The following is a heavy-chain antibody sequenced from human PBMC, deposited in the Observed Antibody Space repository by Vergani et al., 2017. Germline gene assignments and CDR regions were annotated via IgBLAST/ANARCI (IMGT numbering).Heavy chain of an antibody. Sequence: EVQLVESGGGLVQPGRSLRLSCAASGFTFDDYAMHWVRQAPGKGLEWVSGISCNSGSIGYADSVKGRFTISRDNAKNSLYLQMNSLRAEDTALYYCAKAVGWELPIYFDYWGQGTLVTVSS. CDR1: GFTFDDYA. CDR2: ISCNSGSI. D-gene: IGHD1-26*01. V-gene: IGHV3-9*01. J-gene: IGHJ4*02. CDR3: AKAVGWELPIYFDY.